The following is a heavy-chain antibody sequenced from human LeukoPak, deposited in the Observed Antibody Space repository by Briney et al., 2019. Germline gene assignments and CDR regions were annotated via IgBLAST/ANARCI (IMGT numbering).Heavy chain of an antibody. CDR2: ISYDGSNK. V-gene: IGHV3-30-3*01. D-gene: IGHD3-10*01. CDR3: ARDVEVRGVNPGY. Sequence: GGSLRLSCAASGFTFSSYAMHWVRQAPGKGLEWVAVISYDGSNKYYADSVKGRFTISRDNSKNTLYLQMNSLRAEDTAVYYCARDVEVRGVNPGYWGQGTLVTVSS. J-gene: IGHJ4*02. CDR1: GFTFSSYA.